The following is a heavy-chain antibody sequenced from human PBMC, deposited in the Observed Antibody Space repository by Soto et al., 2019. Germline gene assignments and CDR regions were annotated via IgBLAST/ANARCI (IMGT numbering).Heavy chain of an antibody. Sequence: LTLSCAASAFTFSSYAMSWVRQAPGKGLEWVSAISGSGGSTYYADSVKGRFTISRDNSKNTLYLQMNSLRAEDTAVYYCANLFSGEHVDYWGQGTLVTVSS. CDR3: ANLFSGEHVDY. J-gene: IGHJ4*02. CDR1: AFTFSSYA. V-gene: IGHV3-23*01. CDR2: ISGSGGST. D-gene: IGHD1-26*01.